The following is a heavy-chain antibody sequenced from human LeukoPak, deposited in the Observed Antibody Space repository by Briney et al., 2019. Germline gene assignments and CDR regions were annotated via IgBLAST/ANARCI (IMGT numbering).Heavy chain of an antibody. V-gene: IGHV3-30*18. J-gene: IGHJ4*02. Sequence: PGRSLRLSCAASGFTFSSYGMHWVRQAPGKGLQWVAMISYDGTKKYFADSVKGRFTISRDNSKNTLYLHMNSLRTEDTAVYYCAKDHHRSNLFGVVTGNYDYWGQGTLVTVSS. D-gene: IGHD3-3*01. CDR1: GFTFSSYG. CDR3: AKDHHRSNLFGVVTGNYDY. CDR2: ISYDGTKK.